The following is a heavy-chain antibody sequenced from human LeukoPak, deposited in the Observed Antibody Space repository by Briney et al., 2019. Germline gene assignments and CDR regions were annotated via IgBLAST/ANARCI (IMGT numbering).Heavy chain of an antibody. CDR2: LNYSGTT. CDR3: ARDQMEDSSSWYASHNWFDP. CDR1: GGSISSSSYY. Sequence: SETLSLTCSVSGGSISSSSYYWGWIRQPPGKGLEWIGLLNYSGTTYYNTSFKSRVSISIDRSRTQFSLKLSSVTAADTAVYYCARDQMEDSSSWYASHNWFDPWGQGTLVTVSS. V-gene: IGHV4-39*07. J-gene: IGHJ5*02. D-gene: IGHD6-13*01.